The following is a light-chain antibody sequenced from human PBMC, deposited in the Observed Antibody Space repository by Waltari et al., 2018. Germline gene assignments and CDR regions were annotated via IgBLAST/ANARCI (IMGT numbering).Light chain of an antibody. J-gene: IGKJ4*01. Sequence: DIQMTQSPSSLSASVGDRVTITCQASQDISNYLNWYQQKPGKAPKHLIYDASNLEGGVPSRFSGSGSGTDFTCTISSLQPEDIATYYCQQYDDLLTFGGGTKVEIK. CDR2: DAS. CDR1: QDISNY. CDR3: QQYDDLLT. V-gene: IGKV1-33*01.